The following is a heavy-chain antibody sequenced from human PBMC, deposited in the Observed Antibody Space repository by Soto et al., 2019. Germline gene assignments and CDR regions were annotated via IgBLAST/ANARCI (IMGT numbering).Heavy chain of an antibody. CDR3: ARXVVPAAWGYYYYYGMDV. V-gene: IGHV1-2*02. D-gene: IGHD2-2*01. J-gene: IGHJ6*02. Sequence: ASVKVSCKASGYTFTGYYMHWVRQAPGQGLEWMGWINPNSGGTNYAQKFQGRVTMTRDTSISTAYMELSRLRSDDTAVYYCARXVVPAAWGYYYYYGMDVWGQGTTVTVSS. CDR2: INPNSGGT. CDR1: GYTFTGYY.